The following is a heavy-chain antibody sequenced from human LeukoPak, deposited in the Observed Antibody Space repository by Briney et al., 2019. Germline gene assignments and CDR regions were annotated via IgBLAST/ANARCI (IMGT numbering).Heavy chain of an antibody. Sequence: GASVKVPCKASGYTFTGYYMHWVRQAPGQGLEWRGWINPNSGGTNYAQKLQGRVTMTTDTSTRTAYMELRSLRSDDTAVYYCARSDDFWSGYPYDYWGLGTLVTVSS. D-gene: IGHD3-3*01. CDR2: INPNSGGT. CDR1: GYTFTGYY. V-gene: IGHV1-2*02. J-gene: IGHJ4*02. CDR3: ARSDDFWSGYPYDY.